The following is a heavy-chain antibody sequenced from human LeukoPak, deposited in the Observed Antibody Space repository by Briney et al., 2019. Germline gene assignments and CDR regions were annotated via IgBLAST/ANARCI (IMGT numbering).Heavy chain of an antibody. V-gene: IGHV1-8*01. CDR2: MNPNSGNT. CDR1: GYTFTSYD. Sequence: ASVKVSCKASGYTFTSYDINWVRQATGQGLEWMGWMNPNSGNTGYAQKFQGRVTITADKSTNTAYMELSSLRSEDTAVYYCARDRWDGYKKSVPDAFDIWGQGTMVTVSS. CDR3: ARDRWDGYKKSVPDAFDI. D-gene: IGHD5-24*01. J-gene: IGHJ3*02.